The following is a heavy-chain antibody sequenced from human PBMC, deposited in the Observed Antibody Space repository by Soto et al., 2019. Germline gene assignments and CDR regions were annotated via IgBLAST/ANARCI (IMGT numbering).Heavy chain of an antibody. Sequence: GGSLRLSCAASGFTFSSYGMHWVRQAPGKGLEWVAVISYGGSNKYYADSVKGRFTISRDNSKNTLYLQMNSLRAEDTAVYYCAKDLDSSPSFDPRGQGTLVTVSS. CDR2: ISYGGSNK. J-gene: IGHJ5*02. CDR3: AKDLDSSPSFDP. CDR1: GFTFSSYG. V-gene: IGHV3-30*18. D-gene: IGHD6-6*01.